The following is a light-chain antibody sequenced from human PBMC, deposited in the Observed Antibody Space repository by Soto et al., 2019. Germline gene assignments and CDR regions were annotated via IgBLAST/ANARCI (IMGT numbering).Light chain of an antibody. V-gene: IGLV1-40*01. CDR2: NNN. Sequence: QSVLTQPPSVSGAPGQRVTISCTGSSSNIGAGYDVHWYQQLPGTAPKLLISNNNNRPSGVPDRFSGSTSGTSASLAITGLQAEDEADYHCQSYDNSLSGSYVFGTGTKVTVL. CDR3: QSYDNSLSGSYV. CDR1: SSNIGAGYD. J-gene: IGLJ1*01.